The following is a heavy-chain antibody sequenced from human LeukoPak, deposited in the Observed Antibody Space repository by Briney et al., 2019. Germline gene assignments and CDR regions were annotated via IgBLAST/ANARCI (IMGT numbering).Heavy chain of an antibody. V-gene: IGHV1-24*01. CDR2: FDPEDGGT. CDR1: GYTLTELS. CDR3: AGSLDSSGYRDY. D-gene: IGHD3-22*01. Sequence: GASVKVSCKVSGYTLTELSMHWVRQAPGKGLEWMGGFDPEDGGTIYAQKFQGRVTMTEDTSTDTAYMELSSLRSEDTAVYYCAGSLDSSGYRDYWGQGTLVTVSS. J-gene: IGHJ4*02.